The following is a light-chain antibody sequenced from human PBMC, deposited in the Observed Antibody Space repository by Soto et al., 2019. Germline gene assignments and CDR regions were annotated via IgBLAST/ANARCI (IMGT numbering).Light chain of an antibody. J-gene: IGKJ5*01. V-gene: IGKV3-20*01. CDR2: GAS. CDR3: QQYVSSST. CDR1: QSVSSSY. Sequence: EIVLTQSPGTLSLSPGERATLSCRASQSVSSSYLAWYQQKPGQAPRLLIYGASSRPTGIPDRFSGSGSGTDFTLTISRLEPEDFAVYYCQQYVSSSTFGQGGLLEIK.